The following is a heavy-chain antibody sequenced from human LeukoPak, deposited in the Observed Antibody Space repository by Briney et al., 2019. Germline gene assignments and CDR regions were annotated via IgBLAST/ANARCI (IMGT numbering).Heavy chain of an antibody. J-gene: IGHJ5*02. CDR2: IYYSGST. CDR1: GGSISSGDYY. Sequence: PSQTLSLNYTVSGGSISSGDYYWSWIRQPPGNGLEWIGYIYYSGSTYYNPSLKSRVTISVDTSKNQFSLKLSSVTAADTAVYYCARVAILRFDPWGQGTLVTVSS. D-gene: IGHD2-15*01. CDR3: ARVAILRFDP. V-gene: IGHV4-30-4*01.